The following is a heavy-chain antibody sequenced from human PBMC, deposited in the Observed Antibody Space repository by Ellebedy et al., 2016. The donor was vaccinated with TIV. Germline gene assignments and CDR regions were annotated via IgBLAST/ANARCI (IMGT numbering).Heavy chain of an antibody. J-gene: IGHJ4*02. Sequence: SETLSLXXTVSGGSISSSDYYWGWIRQPPGRGLEWIGSIYYSGSTYYNPSLKSRVTISVDTSRNQFSLKLSSVTAADTAVYYCARGVYGSGSYYSPPFGYWGQGTLVTVSS. CDR1: GGSISSSDYY. CDR2: IYYSGST. D-gene: IGHD3-10*01. CDR3: ARGVYGSGSYYSPPFGY. V-gene: IGHV4-39*01.